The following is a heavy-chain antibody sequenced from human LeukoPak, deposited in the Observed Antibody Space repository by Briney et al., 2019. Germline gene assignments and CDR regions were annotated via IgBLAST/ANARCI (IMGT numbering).Heavy chain of an antibody. CDR2: INPNSGGT. Sequence: ASVKVSCKASGYTFTGYYMHWVRQAPGRGLEWMGWINPNSGGTNYAQKFQGRVTMTRDTSISTAYMELSRLRSDDTAVYYCARYGWEYDSSGYSNHWGQGTLATVSS. V-gene: IGHV1-2*02. CDR3: ARYGWEYDSSGYSNH. J-gene: IGHJ4*02. D-gene: IGHD3-22*01. CDR1: GYTFTGYY.